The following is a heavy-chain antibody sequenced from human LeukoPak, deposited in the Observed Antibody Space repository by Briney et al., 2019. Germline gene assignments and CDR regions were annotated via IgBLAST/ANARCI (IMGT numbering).Heavy chain of an antibody. Sequence: PSETLSLTCAVYGGSFSGYYWSWIRQPPGKGLEWIGEINHSGSTNYNPSLKSRVTISVDTSKNQFSLKLSSVTAADTAVYYCARGGPPESPYYGSISWYFDLWGRGTLVTVSS. D-gene: IGHD3-10*01. V-gene: IGHV4-34*01. J-gene: IGHJ2*01. CDR1: GGSFSGYY. CDR3: ARGGPPESPYYGSISWYFDL. CDR2: INHSGST.